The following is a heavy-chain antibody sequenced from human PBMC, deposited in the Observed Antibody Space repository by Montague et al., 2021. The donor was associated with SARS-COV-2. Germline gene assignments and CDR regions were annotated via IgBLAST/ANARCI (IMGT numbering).Heavy chain of an antibody. D-gene: IGHD5-12*01. CDR3: ARQYIGYNRRFDY. J-gene: IGHJ4*02. CDR1: GSISGYY. V-gene: IGHV4-4*07. Sequence: SETLSLTCTVSGSISGYYWTWIRQSAGKGLEWIGRISSSGGIDYNASFTSRVTMSLDTSKIQLSLQLSSVTAAATAVYYCARQYIGYNRRFDYWGQGAPVTVSP. CDR2: ISSSGGI.